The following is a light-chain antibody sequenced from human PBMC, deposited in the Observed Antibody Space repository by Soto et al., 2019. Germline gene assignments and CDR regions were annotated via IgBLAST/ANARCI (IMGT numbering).Light chain of an antibody. V-gene: IGKV3-20*01. J-gene: IGKJ1*01. Sequence: EIVLTQSPGTLSLSPGEGATLSCRASQSISSNFLAWYQQKRGQAPRLLIHGASNRATGIPDRFSGSGSGTDFTLTITRLEPEDFAVYYCQHYGSTPWTFGQGTKVEIK. CDR1: QSISSNF. CDR2: GAS. CDR3: QHYGSTPWT.